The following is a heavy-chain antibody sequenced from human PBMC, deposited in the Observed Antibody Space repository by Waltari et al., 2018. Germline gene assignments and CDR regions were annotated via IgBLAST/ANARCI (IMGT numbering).Heavy chain of an antibody. CDR3: AKEIYRIGRPCFDY. V-gene: IGHV3-23*01. CDR2: MTSGGGET. J-gene: IGHJ4*02. CDR1: GFTLRHYS. Sequence: QLLESGGGWRQAGGSLRLSCAGSGFTLRHYSLSRVRKAAGNGPEGFSGMTSGGGETYYTDSVRGRFTISRDNSKNTVYLQMNSLRHEDTAVYYCAKEIYRIGRPCFDYWGQGVRVTVSS. D-gene: IGHD6-19*01.